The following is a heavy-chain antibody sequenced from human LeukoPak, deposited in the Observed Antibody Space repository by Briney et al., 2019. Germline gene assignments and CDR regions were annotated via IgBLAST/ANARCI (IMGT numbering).Heavy chain of an antibody. CDR2: IYSSGST. Sequence: SETLSLTCRVSGASINSGSNYWGWIRQPPGKTLEWIGSIYSSGSTYYNPSLKSRVIIMIDTPKNHFSLTLSSVTAADTAVYYCAGSDGYGLVGIWVQGTMVTVSS. D-gene: IGHD5-18*01. V-gene: IGHV4-39*07. CDR3: AGSDGYGLVGI. CDR1: GASINSGSNY. J-gene: IGHJ3*02.